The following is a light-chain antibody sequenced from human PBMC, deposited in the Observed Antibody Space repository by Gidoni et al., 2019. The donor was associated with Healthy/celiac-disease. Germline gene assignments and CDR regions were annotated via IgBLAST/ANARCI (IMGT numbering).Light chain of an antibody. CDR3: QQSYSTPEYT. CDR2: AAS. V-gene: IGKV1-39*01. CDR1: QSISSY. Sequence: DIQMTQSPSSLSASVGDRVTITCRASQSISSYLNWYQQKPGKAPKLLIYAASSLQSGVPSRFSVSGSGTDFTLTISSLQPEDFATYYCQQSYSTPEYTFXXXTKLEIK. J-gene: IGKJ2*01.